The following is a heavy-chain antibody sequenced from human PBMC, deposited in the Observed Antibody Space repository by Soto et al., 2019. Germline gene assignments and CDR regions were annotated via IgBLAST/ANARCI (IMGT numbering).Heavy chain of an antibody. CDR3: ARLVFHCLRGSCDDYSFYGLDV. V-gene: IGHV4-39*01. CDR2: IYFAGST. J-gene: IGHJ6*02. Sequence: SETLSLTCTVSGGSISSTDHYWGWVRQPPGKGLEWLGSIYFAGSTFHNPALKSRATISVDTSRNQFSLRMNTVTASDTAVYYCARLVFHCLRGSCDDYSFYGLDVCGQGTTVRVYS. CDR1: GGSISSTDHY. D-gene: IGHD6-13*01.